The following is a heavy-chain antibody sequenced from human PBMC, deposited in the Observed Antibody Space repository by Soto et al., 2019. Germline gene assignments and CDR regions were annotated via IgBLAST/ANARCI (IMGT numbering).Heavy chain of an antibody. J-gene: IGHJ5*02. D-gene: IGHD5-12*01. CDR2: TYYRSKWYN. V-gene: IGHV6-1*01. CDR1: GDSASSNSAA. Sequence: SQTLSLTCAISGDSASSNSAAWNWIRQSPSRGLEWLGRTYYRSKWYNDYAVSVKSRITINPDTSKNQFSLQLNSVTPEDTAVYYCAREQVATITPIGPFDPCGQGPLLTLSS. CDR3: AREQVATITPIGPFDP.